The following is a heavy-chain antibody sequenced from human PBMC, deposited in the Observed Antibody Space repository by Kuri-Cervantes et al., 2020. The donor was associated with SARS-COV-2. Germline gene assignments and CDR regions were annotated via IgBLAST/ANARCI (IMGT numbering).Heavy chain of an antibody. D-gene: IGHD6-19*01. CDR1: GGSISTYY. CDR3: SSELGYSSAWSQGDYCDN. CDR2: IYNSGST. V-gene: IGHV4-59*01. Sequence: SETLSLTCTVSGGSISTYYWSWIRQHPGKGLEWIGYIYNSGSTNYNPSLKSRVTISVDTSKTQFSLKLSSVTAADTAVYYYSSELGYSSAWSQGDYCDNWGQGTLVTVSS. J-gene: IGHJ4*02.